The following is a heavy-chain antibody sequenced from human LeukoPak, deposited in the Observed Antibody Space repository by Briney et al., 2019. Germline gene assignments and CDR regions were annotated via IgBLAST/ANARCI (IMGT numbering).Heavy chain of an antibody. J-gene: IGHJ4*02. V-gene: IGHV4-39*07. CDR2: IYYSGST. D-gene: IGHD6-13*01. Sequence: SETLSLTCTVSGGSISSSSYYWGWIRQPPGKGLEWIGSIYYSGSTYYNPSLKSRVTISVDTSKNQFSLKLGSVTAADTAVYYCASLIAAAGNFDYWGQGTLVTVSS. CDR1: GGSISSSSYY. CDR3: ASLIAAAGNFDY.